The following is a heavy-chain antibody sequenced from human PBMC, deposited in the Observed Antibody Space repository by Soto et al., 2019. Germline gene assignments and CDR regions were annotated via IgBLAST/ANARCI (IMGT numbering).Heavy chain of an antibody. CDR3: ERDPIGYSSSNFFDQ. Sequence: SETLSLTCSGSGASVSSGSHYWSWIRQSPGKGLEWIGFIYYSGSTNYNPSLKSRVTISVDTSKNQFSLKVSSVTAADTAVYFCERDPIGYSSSNFFDQWGQGTLVTVSS. CDR2: IYYSGST. D-gene: IGHD6-6*01. CDR1: GASVSSGSHY. J-gene: IGHJ4*02. V-gene: IGHV4-61*01.